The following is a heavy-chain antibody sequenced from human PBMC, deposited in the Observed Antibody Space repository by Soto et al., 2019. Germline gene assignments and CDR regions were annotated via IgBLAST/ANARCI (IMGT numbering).Heavy chain of an antibody. J-gene: IGHJ4*02. V-gene: IGHV4-4*02. CDR3: AREGGGWANY. D-gene: IGHD6-19*01. Sequence: QVQLQESGPGLVKPSGTLSLACAVSGGSVSNDNWWSWFRQPPGKGLEWIGEIYHSGGSNYNPSLKGRCTRSVDKSKNQFSLKLSSVTAADTAVYYCAREGGGWANYWGQGTLLSVSS. CDR1: GGSVSNDNW. CDR2: IYHSGGS.